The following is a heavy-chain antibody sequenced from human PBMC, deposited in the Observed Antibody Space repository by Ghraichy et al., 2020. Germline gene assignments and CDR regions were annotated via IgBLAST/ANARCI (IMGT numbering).Heavy chain of an antibody. CDR1: GFTFDDYA. D-gene: IGHD3-10*01. Sequence: GGSLRLSCAASGFTFDDYAMHWVRQAPGKGLEWVSGISWNSGSIGYADSVKGRFTISRDNAKNSLYLQMNSLRAEDTALYYCAKDVRSGSSHNWYFDLWGRGTLVTVSS. CDR3: AKDVRSGSSHNWYFDL. V-gene: IGHV3-9*01. J-gene: IGHJ2*01. CDR2: ISWNSGSI.